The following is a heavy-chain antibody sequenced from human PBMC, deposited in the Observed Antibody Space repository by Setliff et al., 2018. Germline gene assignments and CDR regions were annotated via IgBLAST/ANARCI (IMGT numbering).Heavy chain of an antibody. CDR2: IYYSGST. D-gene: IGHD3-10*01. CDR1: GGSISSSSYY. CDR3: ARHEFVGGYYGSVTYRHFDY. Sequence: SETLSLTCTVSGGSISSSSYYWGWIRQPPGKGLEYIGSIYYSGSTYYNAPLKSRVTISVDTSKNQFSLQVTSVTATDTAVYYCARHEFVGGYYGSVTYRHFDYWGQGILVTVSS. V-gene: IGHV4-39*01. J-gene: IGHJ4*02.